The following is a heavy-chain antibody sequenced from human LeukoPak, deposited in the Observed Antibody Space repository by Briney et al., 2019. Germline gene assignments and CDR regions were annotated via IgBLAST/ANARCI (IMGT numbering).Heavy chain of an antibody. CDR1: GYTFTDYY. CDR3: AREGSGYPY. J-gene: IGHJ4*02. CDR2: INPNSGVT. Sequence: EASVKVSCKASGYTFTDYYMHWVRQAPGQGLEWMGWINPNSGVTNSAQKFQGRVTMTRDTSISTAYMEVSRLTSDDTAVFYCAREGSGYPYWGQGTLVTVSS. V-gene: IGHV1-2*02. D-gene: IGHD5-12*01.